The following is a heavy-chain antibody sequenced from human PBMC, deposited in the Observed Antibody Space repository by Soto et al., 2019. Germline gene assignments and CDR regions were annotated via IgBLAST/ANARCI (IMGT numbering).Heavy chain of an antibody. J-gene: IGHJ4*02. D-gene: IGHD3-22*01. CDR2: IYYSGST. V-gene: IGHV4-31*03. Sequence: PSGTLSPTCHLPDSPTSAILYTWSSILQHPGKGLEWIGYIYYSGSTYYNPSLKSRVTISVDTSKNQFSLKLSSVTAAGTAVYYCARGDYYDSQTFDYWGQGTLVTVSS. CDR1: DSPTSAILYT. CDR3: ARGDYYDSQTFDY.